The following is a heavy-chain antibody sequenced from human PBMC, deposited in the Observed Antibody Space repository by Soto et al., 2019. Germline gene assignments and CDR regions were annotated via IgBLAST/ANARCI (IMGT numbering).Heavy chain of an antibody. D-gene: IGHD1-26*01. CDR2: ISHDGSNK. Sequence: QVQLVESGGGVVQPGGSLRLSCAASGFFFSSYTMHWVRQAQGKGLEWVAAISHDGSNKYYADSVKDRFTISRDNSKNTLYLQMNSLRAEDTAVYYCAKDVVVGATTGLGDYYYYYGMDVWGQGTTVTVSS. CDR1: GFFFSSYT. CDR3: AKDVVVGATTGLGDYYYYYGMDV. V-gene: IGHV3-30-3*01. J-gene: IGHJ6*02.